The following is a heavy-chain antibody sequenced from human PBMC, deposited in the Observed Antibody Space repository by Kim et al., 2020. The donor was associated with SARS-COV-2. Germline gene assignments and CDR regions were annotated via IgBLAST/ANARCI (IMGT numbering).Heavy chain of an antibody. CDR2: INPNSGGT. J-gene: IGHJ3*02. Sequence: ASVKVSCKASGYTFTGYYMHWVRQAPGQGLEWMGWINPNSGGTNYAQKFQGWVTMTRDTSISTAYMELSRLRSDDTAVYYCARDTAELQGTAAANDAFDIWGQGTMVTVSS. V-gene: IGHV1-2*04. CDR1: GYTFTGYY. CDR3: ARDTAELQGTAAANDAFDI. D-gene: IGHD6-13*01.